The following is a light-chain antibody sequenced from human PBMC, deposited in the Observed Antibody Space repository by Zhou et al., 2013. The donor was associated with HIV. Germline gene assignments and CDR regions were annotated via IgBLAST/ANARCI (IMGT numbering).Light chain of an antibody. CDR1: QDIGKD. V-gene: IGKV1-6*01. Sequence: AIQMTQSPSSLSASVGDRVVITCRTSQDIGKDLGWYQQKPGKAPKLLIYGASSLESGVPSRFSGSGSGTDFTLTISSLQPEDIATYYCQQYDYLPLAFGGGTKVEIK. CDR3: QQYDYLPLA. J-gene: IGKJ4*01. CDR2: GAS.